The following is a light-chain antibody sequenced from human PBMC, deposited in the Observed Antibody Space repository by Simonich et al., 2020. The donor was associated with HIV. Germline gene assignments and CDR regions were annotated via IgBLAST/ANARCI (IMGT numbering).Light chain of an antibody. CDR1: QSVLYSTNNQNY. Sequence: DIVMTQSPDSLPVSLGERATINFKSSQSVLYSTNNQNYLAWYQQKPGHPPKVRIYWASTRESGVPDRFSGSGSGTDFTLTISSLQAEDVAVYYCQQYYSAPITFGGGTKVEIK. J-gene: IGKJ4*01. V-gene: IGKV4-1*01. CDR2: WAS. CDR3: QQYYSAPIT.